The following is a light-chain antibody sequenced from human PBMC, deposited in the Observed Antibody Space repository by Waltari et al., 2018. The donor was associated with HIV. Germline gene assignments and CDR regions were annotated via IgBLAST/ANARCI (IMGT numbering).Light chain of an antibody. J-gene: IGLJ1*01. CDR2: DVN. Sequence: QSALTQPRSVSGSPGQSVTISCTGTSSDVGAYNYVSWYQQHPGKAPKLMIYDVNKRPSGVPDRFSASKSGNTASLNISGLQAEDESDYYCCSYAGIWGVFGTGTKVTVL. CDR3: CSYAGIWGV. V-gene: IGLV2-11*01. CDR1: SSDVGAYNY.